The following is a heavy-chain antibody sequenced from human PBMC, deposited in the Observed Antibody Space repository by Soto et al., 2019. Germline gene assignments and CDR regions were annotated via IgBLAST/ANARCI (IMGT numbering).Heavy chain of an antibody. J-gene: IGHJ6*02. CDR3: AIDGRKEILVEGLNAMDV. V-gene: IGHV1-18*04. D-gene: IGHD2-15*01. CDR1: AYTFTTYG. CDR2: ISGYNGQT. Sequence: QVQLVQSGPEVKKPGASVRVSCKASAYTFTTYGISWVRQAPGQGLEWLGWISGYNGQTNYAQKFRGSVTLTTDRTTSTAYMEVRSRRSDDTAMYSCAIDGRKEILVEGLNAMDVWGQGTTVTFSS.